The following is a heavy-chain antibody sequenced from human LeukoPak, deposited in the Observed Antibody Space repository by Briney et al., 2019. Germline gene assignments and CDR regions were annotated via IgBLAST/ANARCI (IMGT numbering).Heavy chain of an antibody. CDR1: GGSISSGSYY. D-gene: IGHD6-19*01. CDR3: ARSGGEQWLASFLYYFDY. J-gene: IGHJ4*02. CDR2: IYTSGST. V-gene: IGHV4-61*02. Sequence: PSETLSLTCTVSGGSISSGSYYWSWIRQPAGKGLEWIGRIYTSGSTNYNPSLKSRVTISVDTSKNQFSLKLSSVTAADTAVYYCARSGGEQWLASFLYYFDYWGQGTLVTVSS.